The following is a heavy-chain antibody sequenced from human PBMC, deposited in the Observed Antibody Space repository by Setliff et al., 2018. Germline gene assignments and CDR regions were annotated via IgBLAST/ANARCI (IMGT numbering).Heavy chain of an antibody. Sequence: PSETLSLTCTVSGYSISSGYYWGWIRQPPGKGLEWIGSIYHSGSTYYNPSLKSRVTISVDTSKNQFSLKLSAVTAADTAVYYCARGYDSSGYWSYYYYGMDVWGQGTTVTVSS. D-gene: IGHD3-22*01. CDR2: IYHSGST. CDR1: GYSISSGYY. J-gene: IGHJ6*02. V-gene: IGHV4-38-2*02. CDR3: ARGYDSSGYWSYYYYGMDV.